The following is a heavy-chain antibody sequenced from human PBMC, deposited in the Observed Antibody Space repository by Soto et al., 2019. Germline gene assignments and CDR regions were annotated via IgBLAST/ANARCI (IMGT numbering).Heavy chain of an antibody. CDR1: GFSFSDYA. CDR3: AKRSPYSSGWYSPIFDY. Sequence: GGSLRLSCAASGFSFSDYAMSWVRQAPGKGLEWVSVISESGGSTHYADSVRGRFTVSRDNSKNSLSLRMNSLRDEDTAVYFCAKRSPYSSGWYSPIFDYWGQGALVTV. CDR2: ISESGGST. J-gene: IGHJ4*02. D-gene: IGHD6-13*01. V-gene: IGHV3-23*01.